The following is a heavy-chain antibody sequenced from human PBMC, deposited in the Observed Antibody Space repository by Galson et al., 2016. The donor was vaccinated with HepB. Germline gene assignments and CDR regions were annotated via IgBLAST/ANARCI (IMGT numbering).Heavy chain of an antibody. CDR3: VRGTEYPRNYHYYYGLAD. D-gene: IGHD2/OR15-2a*01. CDR1: GGSLSGYY. J-gene: IGHJ6*02. CDR2: INQSGSA. Sequence: SETLSLTCTVYGGSLSGYYWTWIRQSPEKGLEWIGEINQSGSANYNPSLKSRITISVDTFQNQFSLKLRFVTAADTAVYYCVRGTEYPRNYHYYYGLADWGQGTTVTVSS. V-gene: IGHV4-34*01.